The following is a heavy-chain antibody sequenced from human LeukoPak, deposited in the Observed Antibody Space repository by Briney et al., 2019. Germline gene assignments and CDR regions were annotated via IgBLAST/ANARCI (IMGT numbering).Heavy chain of an antibody. CDR3: AKSYYFHSSGYYSLIAFDV. CDR1: GFTFSSFA. D-gene: IGHD3-22*01. V-gene: IGHV3-23*01. CDR2: ISSSGDNT. Sequence: GSLRLSCAASGFTFSSFAMSWVRQAPGKGLEWVSGISSSGDNTLYAASVKGRFTISRDNSKNTLYVQMNSLRAEDTAEYYCAKSYYFHSSGYYSLIAFDVWGQGTMVTVSS. J-gene: IGHJ3*01.